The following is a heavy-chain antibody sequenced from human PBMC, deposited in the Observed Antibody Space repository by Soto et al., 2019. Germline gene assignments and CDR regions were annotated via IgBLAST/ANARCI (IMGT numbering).Heavy chain of an antibody. V-gene: IGHV3-21*01. D-gene: IGHD3-10*01. Sequence: GGSLRLSCAASGFTFSSYSMNWVRQAPGKGLEWVSSISSSSSYIYYADSVKGRFTISRDNAKNSLYLQMNSLRAEDTAVYYCARDPSQVSAYYYGSESYGMDVWGQGTTVTVSS. J-gene: IGHJ6*02. CDR2: ISSSSSYI. CDR1: GFTFSSYS. CDR3: ARDPSQVSAYYYGSESYGMDV.